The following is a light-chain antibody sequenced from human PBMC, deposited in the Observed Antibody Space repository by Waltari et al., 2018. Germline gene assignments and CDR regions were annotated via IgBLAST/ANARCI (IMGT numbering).Light chain of an antibody. Sequence: QSVLTQPPSVSGAPGQSITISCTGSSSNIGDGYDVHWYQHLPGPAPKLLIYGHNKRPSGVPDRFSGSKSGTSASLAITGLQAEDEADYYCQSYDSSVSAWVFGGGTKLTVV. CDR3: QSYDSSVSAWV. CDR2: GHN. J-gene: IGLJ3*02. CDR1: SSNIGDGYD. V-gene: IGLV1-40*01.